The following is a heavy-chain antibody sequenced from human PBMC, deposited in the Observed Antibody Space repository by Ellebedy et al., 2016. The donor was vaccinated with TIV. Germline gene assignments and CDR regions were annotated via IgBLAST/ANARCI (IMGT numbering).Heavy chain of an antibody. J-gene: IGHJ4*02. Sequence: GESLKISXKASGYTFGDFWVAWVRQLPGKGLEYMGIIYPGDSDTRYSPSFQGLVTISADKSLNTAYLQWTSLRTSDTAIYYCARGAEGFCNNVLCLTPFDSWGQGSLVSVSS. V-gene: IGHV5-51*01. CDR1: GYTFGDFW. CDR2: IYPGDSDT. D-gene: IGHD2-8*01. CDR3: ARGAEGFCNNVLCLTPFDS.